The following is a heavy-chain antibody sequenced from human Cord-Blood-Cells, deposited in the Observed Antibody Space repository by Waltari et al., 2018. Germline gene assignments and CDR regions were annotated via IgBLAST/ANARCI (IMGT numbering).Heavy chain of an antibody. V-gene: IGHV1-69*06. CDR1: GGTFSSYA. CDR2: IIPIFGTA. Sequence: QVQLVQSGAEVKKPGSSVKVSCKASGGTFSSYAISWVRQAPGQGLEWMGGIIPIFGTANYAQKFQGRVMITADKSTSTAYMELSSLRSEDTAVYYCASSNYYGSGSYYNLFDYWGQGTLVTVSS. J-gene: IGHJ4*02. D-gene: IGHD3-10*01. CDR3: ASSNYYGSGSYYNLFDY.